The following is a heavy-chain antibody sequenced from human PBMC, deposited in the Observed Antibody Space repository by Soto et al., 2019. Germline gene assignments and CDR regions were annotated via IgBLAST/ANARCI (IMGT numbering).Heavy chain of an antibody. V-gene: IGHV1-3*01. CDR3: ARWSTVVVPAADLFDY. Sequence: ASVKVSCKASGYTFTSYAMHCVRQAPGQMLEWMGWINACNGNTKYSQKFQGRVTITRDTSASTAYMELSSLRSEDTAVYYCARWSTVVVPAADLFDYWGQGTLVTVSS. D-gene: IGHD2-2*01. CDR2: INACNGNT. CDR1: GYTFTSYA. J-gene: IGHJ4*02.